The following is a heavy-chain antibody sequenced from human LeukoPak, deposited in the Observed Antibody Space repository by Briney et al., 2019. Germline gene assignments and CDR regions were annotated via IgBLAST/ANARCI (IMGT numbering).Heavy chain of an antibody. CDR2: ISSSSSYI. J-gene: IGHJ5*02. Sequence: GGSLRLSCAASGFTFSSYSMNWVRQAPGKGLEWVSSISSSSSYIYYADSVKGRFTISRDNAKNSLYLQMNSLRAEDTAVYYCASALYDFWSGYYTSAWWFDPWGQGTLVTVSS. CDR3: ASALYDFWSGYYTSAWWFDP. CDR1: GFTFSSYS. D-gene: IGHD3-3*01. V-gene: IGHV3-21*01.